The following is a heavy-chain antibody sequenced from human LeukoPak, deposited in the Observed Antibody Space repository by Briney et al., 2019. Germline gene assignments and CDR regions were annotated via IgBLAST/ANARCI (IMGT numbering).Heavy chain of an antibody. V-gene: IGHV3-30*02. CDR3: ARVDYTNWYSFDY. CDR2: IRYDGSNK. Sequence: GGSLRLPCAASGFTFSSYGMRWVRQAPGKGLEWVAFIRYDGSNKYYADSVKGRFTISRDNAKNSLYLQMNSLRAEDTAVYYCARVDYTNWYSFDYWGQGTLSPSPQ. CDR1: GFTFSSYG. D-gene: IGHD1-1*01. J-gene: IGHJ4*02.